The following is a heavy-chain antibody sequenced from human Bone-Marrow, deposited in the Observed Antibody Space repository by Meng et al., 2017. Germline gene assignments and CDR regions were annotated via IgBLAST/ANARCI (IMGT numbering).Heavy chain of an antibody. Sequence: VGVGGAGGGLVYPGGFLSISCAASGFTFSNVWMRWVRQASGKGLEGVGRMKSNYDGGTVDYAAAVKGRFFISRDDSENTFYLQMNSLKTEATAVYYCSGHVDYWGHGTLVTVSS. CDR2: MKSNYDGGTV. V-gene: IGHV3-15*01. CDR1: GFTFSNVW. CDR3: SGHVDY. J-gene: IGHJ4*01.